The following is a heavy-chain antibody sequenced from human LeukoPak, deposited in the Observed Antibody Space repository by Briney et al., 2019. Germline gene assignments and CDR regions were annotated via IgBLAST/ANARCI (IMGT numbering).Heavy chain of an antibody. CDR3: AKELAGTGDNDAFDI. D-gene: IGHD6-13*01. J-gene: IGHJ3*02. CDR1: GGTFSSYA. V-gene: IGHV3-23*01. Sequence: ASVKVSCKASGGTFSSYAMSWVRQAPGKGLEWVSAISGSGGSTYYADSVKGRFTISRGNSKNTLYLQMNSLRAEDTAVYYCAKELAGTGDNDAFDIWGQGTMVTVSS. CDR2: ISGSGGST.